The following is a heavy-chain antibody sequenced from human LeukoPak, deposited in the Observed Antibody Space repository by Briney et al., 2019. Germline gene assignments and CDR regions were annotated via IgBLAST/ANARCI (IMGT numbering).Heavy chain of an antibody. J-gene: IGHJ4*02. V-gene: IGHV3-23*01. CDR1: GFTFSSYA. CDR3: AKDLCTYGSGSYYRFDY. D-gene: IGHD3-10*01. CDR2: ICGSGGST. Sequence: GGSLRLSCAASGFTFSSYAMSWVRQAPGKGLEWVSAICGSGGSTYYADSVKGRFTISRDNSKNTLYLQMNSLRAEDTAVYYCAKDLCTYGSGSYYRFDYWGQGTLVTVSS.